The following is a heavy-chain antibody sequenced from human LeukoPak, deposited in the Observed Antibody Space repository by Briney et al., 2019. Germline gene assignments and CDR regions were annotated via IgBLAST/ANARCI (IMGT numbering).Heavy chain of an antibody. J-gene: IGHJ5*02. D-gene: IGHD3-10*01. V-gene: IGHV1-69*01. CDR3: AELGHYYGSAFDP. Sequence: SVKVSCKASGGTFSSYAISWVRQAPGQGLEWMGGIIPIFGTANYAQKFQGRVTITADESTSTAYMELSSLGSEDTAVYYCAELGHYYGSAFDPWGQGTLVTVSS. CDR1: GGTFSSYA. CDR2: IIPIFGTA.